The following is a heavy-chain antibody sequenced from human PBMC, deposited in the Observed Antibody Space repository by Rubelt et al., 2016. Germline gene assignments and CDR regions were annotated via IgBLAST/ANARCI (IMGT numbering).Heavy chain of an antibody. CDR2: IYYSGCT. CDR1: GGSISSSSYY. CDR3: ARAAWGMVRGVIYY. V-gene: IGHV4-39*07. Sequence: QLQLQESGPGLVKPSETLSLTCTVSGGSISSSSYYWGWIRQPPGKGLEWIGSIYYSGCTYSNPALKCGVTISVDTSKTQLSLKLSSVTAADTAVYYCARAAWGMVRGVIYYWGQGTLVTVSS. D-gene: IGHD3-10*01. J-gene: IGHJ4*02.